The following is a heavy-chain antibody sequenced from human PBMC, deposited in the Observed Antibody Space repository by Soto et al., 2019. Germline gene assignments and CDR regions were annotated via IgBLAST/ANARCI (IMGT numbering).Heavy chain of an antibody. CDR3: AKNGQPPYYYYGLDV. V-gene: IGHV1-18*01. J-gene: IGHJ6*02. CDR2: ISGYNGDT. D-gene: IGHD2-8*01. Sequence: QGQLVQSEAEVKKPGASVKVSCKASGYPFTRYGISWVRQAPGQGLEWMGWISGYNGDTNYAQKFQGRVTMTIDTSTGTAYMEVRSLTSDDTAVYYCAKNGQPPYYYYGLDVWGQGTKVTVSS. CDR1: GYPFTRYG.